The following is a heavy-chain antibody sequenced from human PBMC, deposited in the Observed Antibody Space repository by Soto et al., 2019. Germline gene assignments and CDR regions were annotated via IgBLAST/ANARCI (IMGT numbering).Heavy chain of an antibody. V-gene: IGHV2-5*01. D-gene: IGHD3-3*01. CDR3: AHSSLYYDFWSGYYLPLFDYYYYGMDV. CDR2: IYWNDDK. CDR1: GFSLSTSGVG. J-gene: IGHJ6*02. Sequence: SGPTLVNPTQTLTLTCTFSGFSLSTSGVGVGWIRQPPGKALEWLALIYWNDDKRYSPSLKSRLTITKDTSKNQVVLTMTNMDPVDTATYYCAHSSLYYDFWSGYYLPLFDYYYYGMDVWGQGTTVTVSS.